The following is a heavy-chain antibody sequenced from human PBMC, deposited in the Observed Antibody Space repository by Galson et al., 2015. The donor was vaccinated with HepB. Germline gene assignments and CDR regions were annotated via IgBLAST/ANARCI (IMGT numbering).Heavy chain of an antibody. D-gene: IGHD3-22*01. CDR2: IYYSGST. V-gene: IGHV4-31*03. CDR1: GGSISSGGYY. CDR3: ARHFGSYYDSSGYYLYNWFDP. J-gene: IGHJ5*02. Sequence: TLSLTCTVSGGSISSGGYYWSWIRQHPGKGLEWIGYIYYSGSTYYNPSLKSRVTISVDTSKNQFSLKLSSVTAADTAVYYCARHFGSYYDSSGYYLYNWFDPWGQGTLVTVSS.